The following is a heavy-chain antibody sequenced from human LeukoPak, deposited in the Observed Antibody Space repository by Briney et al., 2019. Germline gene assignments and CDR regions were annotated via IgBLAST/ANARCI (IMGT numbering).Heavy chain of an antibody. D-gene: IGHD1-26*01. CDR3: ARSGIYYDY. CDR1: GVTFSSYE. V-gene: IGHV3-48*03. J-gene: IGHJ4*02. Sequence: GGSLRLSCAASGVTFSSYEMNWVRQAPGKGLEWVSYISTSGSTIYYADSVKGRFTISRDNAKNSLYLQMNSLRAEDTAVYYCARSGIYYDYWGQGTLVTVSS. CDR2: ISTSGSTI.